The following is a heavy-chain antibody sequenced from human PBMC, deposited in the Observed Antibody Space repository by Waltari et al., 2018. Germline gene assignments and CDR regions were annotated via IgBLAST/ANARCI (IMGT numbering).Heavy chain of an antibody. CDR2: IYHSGST. CDR1: GGSLSSSNW. V-gene: IGHV4-4*02. Sequence: QVHLQESGPGLVKPSGTLSLTCAVSGGSLSSSNWWCWVRQPPGKGLEWIGEIYHSGSTNYNPSLQSRVTISVDKSKNQFSLNLSSVTAADTAVYYCARTSAGNIYYWGQGTLVTVSS. CDR3: ARTSAGNIYY. J-gene: IGHJ4*02. D-gene: IGHD6-25*01.